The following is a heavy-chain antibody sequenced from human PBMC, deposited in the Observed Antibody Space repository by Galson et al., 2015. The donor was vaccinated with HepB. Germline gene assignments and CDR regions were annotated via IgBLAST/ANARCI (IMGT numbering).Heavy chain of an antibody. V-gene: IGHV4-59*01. J-gene: IGHJ4*02. CDR1: GGSISSYY. CDR2: IYYSGST. D-gene: IGHD2-15*01. Sequence: ETLSLTCTVSGGSISSYYWSWIRQPPGKGLEWIGYIYYSGSTNYNPSLKSRVTISVDTSKNQFSLKLSSVTAADTAVYYCARRYCSGGSCIDYWGQGTLVTVSS. CDR3: ARRYCSGGSCIDY.